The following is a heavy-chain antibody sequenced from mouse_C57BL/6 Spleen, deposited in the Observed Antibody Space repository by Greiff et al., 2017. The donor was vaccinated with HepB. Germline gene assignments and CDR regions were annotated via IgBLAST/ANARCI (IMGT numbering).Heavy chain of an antibody. CDR1: GYTFPSYG. D-gene: IGHD1-1*01. J-gene: IGHJ4*01. CDR2: IYPRSGNT. V-gene: IGHV1-81*01. Sequence: VQRVESGAELARPGASVKLSCKASGYTFPSYGISWVKQRTGQGLEWIGEIYPRSGNTYYNEKFKGKATLTADKSSSTAYMELRSLTSEDSAVYFCARGGDYYGSEVMDYWGQGTSVTVSS. CDR3: ARGGDYYGSEVMDY.